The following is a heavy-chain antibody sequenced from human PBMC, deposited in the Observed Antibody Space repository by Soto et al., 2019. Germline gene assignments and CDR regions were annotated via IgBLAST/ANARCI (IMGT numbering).Heavy chain of an antibody. CDR2: IYHSGST. V-gene: IGHV4-30-2*01. J-gene: IGHJ5*02. CDR1: GRSISGGGYS. Sequence: SETLSLTCAVSGRSISGGGYSWSWIRQPPGKGLELIVYIYHSGSTYYNPSLKSLVTISVDRSKNQFSLKLSSVTAADTAVYYCARVPDRWGQGTLVTVSS. D-gene: IGHD2-2*01. CDR3: ARVPDR.